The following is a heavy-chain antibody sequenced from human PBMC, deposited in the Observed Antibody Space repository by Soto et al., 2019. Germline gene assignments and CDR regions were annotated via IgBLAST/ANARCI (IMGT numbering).Heavy chain of an antibody. J-gene: IGHJ4*02. CDR3: ARGRDGYNNFDY. CDR1: GGSISSYY. V-gene: IGHV4-59*01. D-gene: IGHD5-12*01. Sequence: PSETLSLTCTVSGGSISSYYWSWIRQPPGKGLEWIGYIYYSGSTNYNPSLKSRVTISVDTSKNQFSLKLSSVTAADTAVYYCARGRDGYNNFDYWGQGTLVTVSS. CDR2: IYYSGST.